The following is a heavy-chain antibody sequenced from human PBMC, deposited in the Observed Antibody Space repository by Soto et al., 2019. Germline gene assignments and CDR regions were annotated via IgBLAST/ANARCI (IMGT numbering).Heavy chain of an antibody. J-gene: IGHJ5*01. V-gene: IGHV2-5*02. CDR3: AHRVTHSVSWDVGWCAS. CDR1: GFSLTNSGVG. CDR2: IYWDNDR. Sequence: QITLKESGPTLVEPTQTLTLTCSFSGFSLTNSGVGVGWFRQAPGKALECLGIIYWDNDRRYNPSLKTRLTTTKXXYXNXDVHTMTYMEPVDTGTYSCAHRVTHSVSWDVGWCASWGQGTPVTVS. D-gene: IGHD1-26*01.